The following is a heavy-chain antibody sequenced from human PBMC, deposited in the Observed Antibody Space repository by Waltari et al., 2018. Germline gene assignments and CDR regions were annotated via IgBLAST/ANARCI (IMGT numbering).Heavy chain of an antibody. CDR2: ISGRGGST. CDR3: AKDLLLWYGAFDI. V-gene: IGHV3-23*01. CDR1: GFTFSSYA. D-gene: IGHD3-10*01. J-gene: IGHJ3*02. Sequence: EVQLLESGGGLVQPGGSLRLSCAASGFTFSSYAMSWVRQAPGKGLEGVSGISGRGGSTYYADSVKGRFTISRDNSKNTLYLQMNSLRAEDTALFYCAKDLLLWYGAFDIWGQGTVVTVSS.